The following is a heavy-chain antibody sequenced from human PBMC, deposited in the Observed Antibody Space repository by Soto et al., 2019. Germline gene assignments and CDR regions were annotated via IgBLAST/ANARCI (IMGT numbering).Heavy chain of an antibody. CDR3: AKDKSCSSYSYDGMHV. D-gene: IGHD3-10*01. J-gene: IGHJ6*01. V-gene: IGHV3-30*18. Sequence: WGRQAPGKGLEWVAVISYDGSNKYYADSVKGRFTISRDNSKNTLYLQMNSLRAEDTVVYYCAKDKSCSSYSYDGMHVW. CDR2: ISYDGSNK.